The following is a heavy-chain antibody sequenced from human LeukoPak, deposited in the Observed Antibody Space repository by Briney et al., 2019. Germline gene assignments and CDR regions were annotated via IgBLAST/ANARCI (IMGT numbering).Heavy chain of an antibody. V-gene: IGHV1-69*01. CDR3: ARPADAGDWFDP. J-gene: IGHJ5*02. D-gene: IGHD2-2*01. CDR1: GGTFISYA. CDR2: IIPICGTA. Sequence: GASVKVSCKASGGTFISYAISWVRQAPGQGLEWMGGIIPICGTANYAQKFQGRVTITADESTSTAYMELSSLRSEDTAVYYCARPADAGDWFDPWGQGTLVTVSS.